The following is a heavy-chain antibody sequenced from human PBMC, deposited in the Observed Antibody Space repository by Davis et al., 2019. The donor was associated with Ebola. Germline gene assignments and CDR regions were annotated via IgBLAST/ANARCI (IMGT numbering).Heavy chain of an antibody. Sequence: GESLKISCAASGFTFSSYAMHWVRQAPGKGLEWVAVISYDGSNKYYADSVKGRFTISRDNSKNTLYLQMNSLRAEDTAVYYCAKGGYCSSTSCYLYWYFDLWGRGTLVTVSS. CDR1: GFTFSSYA. CDR2: ISYDGSNK. CDR3: AKGGYCSSTSCYLYWYFDL. D-gene: IGHD2-2*01. J-gene: IGHJ2*01. V-gene: IGHV3-30*18.